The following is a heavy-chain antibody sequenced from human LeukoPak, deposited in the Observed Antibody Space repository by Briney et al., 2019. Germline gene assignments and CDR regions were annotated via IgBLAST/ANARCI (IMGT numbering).Heavy chain of an antibody. D-gene: IGHD2-2*01. Sequence: GASVKVSCKASGGTFSSYAIGWVRQAPGQGLEWMGGIIPIFGTANYAQKFQGRVTITADESTSTAYMELSSLRSEDTAVYYCALVNYCSSTSCYWFDPWGQGTLVTVSS. J-gene: IGHJ5*02. CDR3: ALVNYCSSTSCYWFDP. CDR1: GGTFSSYA. CDR2: IIPIFGTA. V-gene: IGHV1-69*13.